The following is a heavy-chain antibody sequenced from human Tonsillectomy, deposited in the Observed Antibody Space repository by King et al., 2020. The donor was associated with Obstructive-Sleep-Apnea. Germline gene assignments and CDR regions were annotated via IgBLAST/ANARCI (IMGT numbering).Heavy chain of an antibody. D-gene: IGHD6-13*01. Sequence: VQLVESGGGLVQRGRSLRLSCAASGFTFDDYAMHWVRQAPGKGLEWVSGISWNSGNIGYADSVKGRFTISRDNAKNSLYLQMNSLRAEDTALYYCAKAGSWYRDAFDIWGQGTMVTVSS. V-gene: IGHV3-9*01. CDR2: ISWNSGNI. J-gene: IGHJ3*02. CDR1: GFTFDDYA. CDR3: AKAGSWYRDAFDI.